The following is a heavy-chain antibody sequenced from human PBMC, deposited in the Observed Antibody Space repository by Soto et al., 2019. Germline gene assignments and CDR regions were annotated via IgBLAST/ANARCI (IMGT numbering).Heavy chain of an antibody. CDR3: ARVRRNDASDYYGMDV. Sequence: GGSLRLSCAASGFSFSTSTMNWVRQAPGKGLEWVSYISSGSTTIYYADSVKGRFTISRDNGKNSLYLQMNSLRDEDTAVYYCARVRRNDASDYYGMDVWGQGTTVTVSS. CDR2: ISSGSTTI. CDR1: GFSFSTST. D-gene: IGHD1-1*01. J-gene: IGHJ6*02. V-gene: IGHV3-48*02.